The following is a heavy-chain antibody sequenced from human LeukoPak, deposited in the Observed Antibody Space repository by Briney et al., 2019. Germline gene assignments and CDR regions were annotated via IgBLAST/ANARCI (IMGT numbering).Heavy chain of an antibody. J-gene: IGHJ4*02. CDR2: INPNSGDT. CDR3: ARAFVTTSLDY. D-gene: IGHD4-17*01. Sequence: ASVKVSCKASGYTFTGHYMHWVRQAPGQGLEWMGWINPNSGDTNYAQKFQGRVTVTSDTSISTAYMELSRLRSDDTAVYYCARAFVTTSLDYWGQGTLVTVSS. V-gene: IGHV1-2*02. CDR1: GYTFTGHY.